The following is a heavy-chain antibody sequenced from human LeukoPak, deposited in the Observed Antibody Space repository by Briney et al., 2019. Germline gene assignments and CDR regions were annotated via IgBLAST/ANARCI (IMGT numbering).Heavy chain of an antibody. CDR3: ACRSNVNFDY. V-gene: IGHV4-59*12. J-gene: IGHJ4*02. CDR2: IYYANT. Sequence: SETLSLTCTVSGGSISSYYWSWIRQPPGKGLEWIGYIYYANTNYNPSLKSRVTISVDTSKNQFSLKLSSVTAADTAVYYCACRSNVNFDYWGQGTLVTVSS. CDR1: GGSISSYY. D-gene: IGHD3-16*01.